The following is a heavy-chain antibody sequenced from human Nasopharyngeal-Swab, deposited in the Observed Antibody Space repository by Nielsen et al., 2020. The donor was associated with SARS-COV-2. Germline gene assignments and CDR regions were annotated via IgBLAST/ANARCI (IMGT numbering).Heavy chain of an antibody. CDR1: GFTFTTYA. CDR2: ISHDGSKR. J-gene: IGHJ6*02. Sequence: GGSLRLSCAASGFTFTTYAMHWVRQAPGKGLEWVAVISHDGSKRYFTESVKGRFTISRDNSKNTLFLQMYSLRADDTAVYYCAKDHSQRHSDWLSSDGLDVWGQGTVVTVSS. CDR3: AKDHSQRHSDWLSSDGLDV. D-gene: IGHD3-9*01. V-gene: IGHV3-30*18.